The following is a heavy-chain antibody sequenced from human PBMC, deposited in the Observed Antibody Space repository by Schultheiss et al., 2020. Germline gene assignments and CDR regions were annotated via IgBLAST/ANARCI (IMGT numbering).Heavy chain of an antibody. Sequence: SVKVSCKASGGTFSSYAISWVRQAPGQGLEWMGGIIPIFGTANYAQKFQGRVTITADESTSTAYMELSSLRSEDTAVYYCARELELTYDFWSGYPPRWYYYGMDVWGKGTTVTVSS. D-gene: IGHD3-3*01. J-gene: IGHJ6*04. V-gene: IGHV1-69*13. CDR3: ARELELTYDFWSGYPPRWYYYGMDV. CDR2: IIPIFGTA. CDR1: GGTFSSYA.